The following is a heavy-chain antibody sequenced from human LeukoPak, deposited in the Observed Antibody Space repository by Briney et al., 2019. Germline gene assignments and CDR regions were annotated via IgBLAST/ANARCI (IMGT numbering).Heavy chain of an antibody. CDR1: GGSISSYY. D-gene: IGHD1-26*01. CDR2: IYYSGST. V-gene: IGHV4-59*01. CDR3: ARAPSGASHAFDI. Sequence: SETLSLTCTVSGGSISSYYWSWIRQPPGKGLEWIGYIYYSGSTNYNPSLKSRVTISVNTSKNQFSLKLSSATAADTAVYYCARAPSGASHAFDIWGQGTMVTVSS. J-gene: IGHJ3*02.